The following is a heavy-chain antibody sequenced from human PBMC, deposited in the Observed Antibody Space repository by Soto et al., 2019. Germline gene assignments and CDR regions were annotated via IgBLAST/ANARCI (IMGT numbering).Heavy chain of an antibody. J-gene: IGHJ4*01. CDR2: TKSKTDGGTT. D-gene: IGHD3-22*01. CDR1: GFTFTNAW. Sequence: GGSLRLSCAASGFTFTNAWINWVRQAPGKGLEWVGRTKSKTDGGTTDYAEPVKGRFAISRDDSNNMVYLQMNSLKIEDTAVYYCTTDSYSTIIIVRFDYWGHGTLVTVSS. CDR3: TTDSYSTIIIVRFDY. V-gene: IGHV3-15*07.